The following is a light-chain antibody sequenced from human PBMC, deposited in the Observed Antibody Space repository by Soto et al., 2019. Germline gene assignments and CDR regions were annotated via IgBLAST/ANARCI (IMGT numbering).Light chain of an antibody. V-gene: IGLV2-11*01. CDR1: SNNVGGYNY. CDR2: DAI. CDR3: SSYTSSSPYV. Sequence: QSVLTQPRSVSGSPGQSVTISCTGTSNNVGGYNYVSWYQQHPGKAPRLMIYDAIKRPSGVPDRFSGSKSGNTASLTISGLQAEDEADYYCSSYTSSSPYVFGTGTKVTVL. J-gene: IGLJ1*01.